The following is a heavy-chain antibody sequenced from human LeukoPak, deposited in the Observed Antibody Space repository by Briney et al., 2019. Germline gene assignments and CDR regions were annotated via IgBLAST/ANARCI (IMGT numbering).Heavy chain of an antibody. D-gene: IGHD6-6*01. V-gene: IGHV3-23*01. CDR3: AKDRAYSSSIGDY. CDR1: GLTFSSYA. CDR2: ISGSGGST. J-gene: IGHJ4*02. Sequence: GGSLRLSCAASGLTFSSYAMSWVRQAPGKGLEWVSAISGSGGSTYYADSVKGRFTISRDNSKNTLYLQMNSLRAEDTAVYYCAKDRAYSSSIGDYWGQGTLVTVSS.